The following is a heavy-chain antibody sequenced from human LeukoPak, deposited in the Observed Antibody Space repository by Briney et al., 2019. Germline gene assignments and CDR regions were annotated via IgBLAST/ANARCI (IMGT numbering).Heavy chain of an antibody. CDR3: ARGVAAAIDY. V-gene: IGHV4-34*01. CDR1: GGSFSGYY. J-gene: IGHJ4*02. CDR2: INHSGST. Sequence: SETLSLTCAVYGGSFSGYYWSWIRQPPGKGLEWIGEINHSGSTNYNPSLKSRVTISVGTSKNQFSLKLSSVTAADTAVYYCARGVAAAIDYWGQGTLVTVSS. D-gene: IGHD6-13*01.